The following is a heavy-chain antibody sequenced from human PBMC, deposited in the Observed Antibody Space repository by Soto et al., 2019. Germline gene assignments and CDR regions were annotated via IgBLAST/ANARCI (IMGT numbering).Heavy chain of an antibody. Sequence: ASVKVSCKVSGYTLTELSMHWLRQAPGKGLEWMGGFDPEDGETIYAQKFQGRVTMTEDTSTDTAYMELSSLRSEDTAVYYCATKGIGSTSGGRGWENYYYYMDVWGQGTTVTVSS. D-gene: IGHD2-2*01. CDR2: FDPEDGET. CDR1: GYTLTELS. V-gene: IGHV1-24*01. CDR3: ATKGIGSTSGGRGWENYYYYMDV. J-gene: IGHJ6*03.